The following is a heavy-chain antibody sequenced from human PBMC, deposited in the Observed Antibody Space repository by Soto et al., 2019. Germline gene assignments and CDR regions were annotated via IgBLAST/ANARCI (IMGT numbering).Heavy chain of an antibody. D-gene: IGHD3-16*01. J-gene: IGHJ4*02. CDR2: IKSKTDGGTT. CDR1: GFTFSNAW. Sequence: EVQLVESGGDLVKPGGSLRLSCAASGFTFSNAWMSWVRQAPGKGLEWVGRIKSKTDGGTTDYAAPVKGRFTISRDDSKNTLYLQMNSLKTEYTAVYYCTTDGSYYDYVSGYWGQGTLVTVSS. CDR3: TTDGSYYDYVSGY. V-gene: IGHV3-15*01.